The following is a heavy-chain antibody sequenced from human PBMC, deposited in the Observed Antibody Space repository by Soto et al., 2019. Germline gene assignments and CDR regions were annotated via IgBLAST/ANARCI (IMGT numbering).Heavy chain of an antibody. Sequence: GGSLRLSCAASGFTFSSYAMTWVRQAPGKGLEWVSATSGSGGSTYYADSVKGRFTISRDNSKNTLYLQMNSLRAEDTAAYYCATHADYLRENSPYTDFYFDYWGQGPLVTLSS. CDR3: ATHADYLRENSPYTDFYFDY. CDR1: GFTFSSYA. J-gene: IGHJ4*02. V-gene: IGHV3-23*01. CDR2: TSGSGGST. D-gene: IGHD3-16*01.